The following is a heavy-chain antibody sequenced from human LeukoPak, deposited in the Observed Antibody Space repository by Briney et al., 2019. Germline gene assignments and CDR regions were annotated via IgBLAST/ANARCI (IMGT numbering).Heavy chain of an antibody. Sequence: GGSLRLSCAASGFTFSSNSMNWVRQAPGKGLEWVSSISTSSSYIYYADSLKGRFTISRDNAKNSLYLQMNSLRAEDTAVYYCARDRMATYYFDYWGQGTLVTVSS. CDR1: GFTFSSNS. J-gene: IGHJ4*02. CDR2: ISTSSSYI. D-gene: IGHD5-24*01. V-gene: IGHV3-21*01. CDR3: ARDRMATYYFDY.